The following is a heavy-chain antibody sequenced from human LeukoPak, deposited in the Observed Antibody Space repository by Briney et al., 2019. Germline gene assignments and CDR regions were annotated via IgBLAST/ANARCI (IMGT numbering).Heavy chain of an antibody. Sequence: PGGSLRLSCAASGFTFSTYTMNWVRKAPGKGLEWVSSISSGSSYISYADSRKGRFNISRDNPKNSLYLQINSLRAEDTAVYYCARDACSSTSCFRDYWGQGTRVTVSS. CDR3: ARDACSSTSCFRDY. CDR2: ISSGSSYI. J-gene: IGHJ4*02. D-gene: IGHD2-2*01. V-gene: IGHV3-21*01. CDR1: GFTFSTYT.